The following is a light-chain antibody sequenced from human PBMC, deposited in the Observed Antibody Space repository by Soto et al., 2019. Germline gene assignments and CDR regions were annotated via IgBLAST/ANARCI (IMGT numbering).Light chain of an antibody. CDR1: HSVSRTY. CDR3: QQFDDSAT. CDR2: GAS. V-gene: IGKV3-20*01. Sequence: EIVFTQSPGTLSLSPGEIATLSCRASHSVSRTYLAWYQQKPGQAPRLLIYGASDRATGTPDKFSGSGSGTDFTLTISRPEPEDSAVYYCQQFDDSATFGQGTRLEIK. J-gene: IGKJ5*01.